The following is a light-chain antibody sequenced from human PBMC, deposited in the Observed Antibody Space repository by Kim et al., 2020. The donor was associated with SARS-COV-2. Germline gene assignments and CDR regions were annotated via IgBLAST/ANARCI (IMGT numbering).Light chain of an antibody. V-gene: IGLV3-1*01. CDR3: QAWNSSTAFV. CDR1: KLGDKY. CDR2: QDS. J-gene: IGLJ1*01. Sequence: VSPGQTAIITCSGDKLGDKYACWYQQKPRQTPVLVIYQDSKRPSGIPERFSGSNSGNTATLTISGTHAMDEADYYCQAWNSSTAFVFGTGTKVTVL.